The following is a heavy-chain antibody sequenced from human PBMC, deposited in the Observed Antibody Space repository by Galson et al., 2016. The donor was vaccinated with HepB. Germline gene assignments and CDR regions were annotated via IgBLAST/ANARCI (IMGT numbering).Heavy chain of an antibody. CDR2: IKRDESAT. Sequence: SLRLSCAASGFTFSNSLMTWVRLAPGKGLEWVAGIKRDESATYYVGSVKGRFTISRNNAKNSLFLQMNSLRAEDTALYYCARGGSMDVWGQGTTVTVSS. CDR3: ARGGSMDV. CDR1: GFTFSNSL. V-gene: IGHV3-7*01. J-gene: IGHJ6*02.